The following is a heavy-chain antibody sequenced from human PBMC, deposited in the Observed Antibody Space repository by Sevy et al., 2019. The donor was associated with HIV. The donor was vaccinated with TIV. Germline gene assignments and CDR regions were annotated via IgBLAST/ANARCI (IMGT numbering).Heavy chain of an antibody. V-gene: IGHV3-33*01. D-gene: IGHD4-17*01. J-gene: IGHJ4*02. CDR1: GFTFSTYG. CDR3: ARDLEFYDYGDYGPAFMPDY. Sequence: GGSLRLACAASGFTFSTYGMHWVRQAPGKGLEWVAVIWFDGSNTYYADSVKGRFTISRDIAKNTLHLQMNSLRAEDTAVYYCARDLEFYDYGDYGPAFMPDYWGQGTLVTVSS. CDR2: IWFDGSNT.